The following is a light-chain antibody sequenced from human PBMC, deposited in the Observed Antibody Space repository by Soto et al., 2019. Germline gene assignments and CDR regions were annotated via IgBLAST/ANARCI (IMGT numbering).Light chain of an antibody. CDR1: QSVSSNF. CDR3: QQYGSTPRT. J-gene: IGKJ1*01. Sequence: EVVLTQSPGTLSLSPGERATLSCRASQSVSSNFLAWYQQKPGQAPRLLIYGASSRATGIQDRFSGSGSGTDFTLTVRRLEPEDFAVYYCQQYGSTPRTFGQGTKVDIK. CDR2: GAS. V-gene: IGKV3-20*01.